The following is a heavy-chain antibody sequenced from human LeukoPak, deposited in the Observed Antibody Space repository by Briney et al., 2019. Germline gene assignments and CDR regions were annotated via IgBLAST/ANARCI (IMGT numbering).Heavy chain of an antibody. V-gene: IGHV1-24*01. CDR2: FDPEGGET. Sequence: ASVKVSCKVSGYTLTELSMHWVRQAPGKGLEWMGGFDPEGGETIYAQKFQGRVTMTEDTSTDTAYMELSSLRSEDTAVYYCATVAGATPYYYYMDVWGKGTTVTVSS. D-gene: IGHD1-26*01. CDR1: GYTLTELS. CDR3: ATVAGATPYYYYMDV. J-gene: IGHJ6*03.